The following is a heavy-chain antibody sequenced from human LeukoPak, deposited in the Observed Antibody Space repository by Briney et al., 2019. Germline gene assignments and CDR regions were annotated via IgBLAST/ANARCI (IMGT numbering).Heavy chain of an antibody. CDR3: ARDMSPPSYTWIDP. CDR2: ISAYNGNT. D-gene: IGHD2-15*01. V-gene: IGHV1-18*01. CDR1: GYTFTSYG. Sequence: ASVKVSCKASGYTFTSYGISWVRQAPGQGLEWMGWISAYNGNTNYAQKLQGRVTMTTDTSTSTAYMELRSLRSDDTAVYYCARDMSPPSYTWIDPWGQGTLVTVSS. J-gene: IGHJ5*02.